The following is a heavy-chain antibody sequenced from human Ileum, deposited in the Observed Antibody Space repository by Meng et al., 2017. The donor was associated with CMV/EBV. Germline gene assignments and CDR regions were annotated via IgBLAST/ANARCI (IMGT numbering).Heavy chain of an antibody. J-gene: IGHJ4*02. Sequence: QVQLVESGGGVVQPGRSLRLPCAASGFIFTDYAMHWVRQAPGKGLEWVAFMSYDGARQQYGASIKGRFTVSRDSSRNTLYLEMSSLRDEDTAIYYCARETPAYKYGFGYWGQGILVTVSS. CDR1: GFIFTDYA. CDR2: MSYDGARQ. D-gene: IGHD5-18*01. V-gene: IGHV3-30-3*01. CDR3: ARETPAYKYGFGY.